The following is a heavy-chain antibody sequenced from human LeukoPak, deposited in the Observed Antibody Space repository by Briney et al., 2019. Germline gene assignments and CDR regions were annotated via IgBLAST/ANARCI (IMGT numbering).Heavy chain of an antibody. CDR1: GFTFSKYA. CDR3: AKVSGPNGFDAFDI. J-gene: IGHJ3*02. D-gene: IGHD2-8*01. Sequence: GESLKISCAASGFTFSKYAMGWVRQAPGAGLERVSALSGDGSFRYYADSVRCLFTISRDNSKNTLFLQMNDLRAEDTAVYYCAKVSGPNGFDAFDIWGQGTMVTVSS. V-gene: IGHV3-23*01. CDR2: LSGDGSFR.